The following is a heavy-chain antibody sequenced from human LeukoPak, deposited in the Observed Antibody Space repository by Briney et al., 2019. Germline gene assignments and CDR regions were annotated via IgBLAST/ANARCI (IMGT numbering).Heavy chain of an antibody. Sequence: PLETLSLTCAVYGGSFSGYYWSWIRRPPGKGLEWIGEINHSGSTHYSPSLKSRLIISLDTSKNQFSLKLTSVTAADTAVYYCARDRGPRYGMDVWGQGTTVTVSS. CDR1: GGSFSGYY. CDR2: INHSGST. D-gene: IGHD5-24*01. V-gene: IGHV4-34*09. CDR3: ARDRGPRYGMDV. J-gene: IGHJ6*02.